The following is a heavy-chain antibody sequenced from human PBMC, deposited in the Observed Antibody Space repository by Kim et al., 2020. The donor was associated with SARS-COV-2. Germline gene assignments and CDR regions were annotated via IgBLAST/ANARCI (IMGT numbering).Heavy chain of an antibody. CDR3: ARDFQGYCSGGSCYSPYYYYYGRDV. CDR1: GYTFTSYY. V-gene: IGHV1-46*01. J-gene: IGHJ6*02. D-gene: IGHD2-15*01. CDR2: INPSGGST. Sequence: ASVKVSCKASGYTFTSYYMHWVRQAPGQGLEWMGIINPSGGSTSYAQKFQGRVTMTRDTSTSTVYMELSSLRSEDTAVYYCARDFQGYCSGGSCYSPYYYYYGRDVWGQGTTVTVSS.